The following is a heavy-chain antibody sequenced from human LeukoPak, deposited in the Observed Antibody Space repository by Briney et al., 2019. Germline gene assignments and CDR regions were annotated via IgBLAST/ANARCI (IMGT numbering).Heavy chain of an antibody. D-gene: IGHD5-12*01. Sequence: ASVKVSCKASGYTFTGHYMHWVRQAPGQGLEWVGWINPNSGGTNCAQKFQGKVTMTRDTSISTAYMELSRLRSDDTAVYYCARQATPLAAFDIWGQETLVTVSS. V-gene: IGHV1-2*02. CDR1: GYTFTGHY. CDR3: ARQATPLAAFDI. CDR2: INPNSGGT. J-gene: IGHJ3*02.